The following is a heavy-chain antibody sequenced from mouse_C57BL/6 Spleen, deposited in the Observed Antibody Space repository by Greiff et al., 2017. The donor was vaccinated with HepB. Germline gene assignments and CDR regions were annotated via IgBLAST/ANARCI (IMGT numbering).Heavy chain of an antibody. Sequence: QVQLKESGAELARPGASVKMSCKASGYTFTSYTMHWVKQRPGQGLEWIGYINPSSGYTKYNQKFKDKATLTADKSSSTAYMQLSSLTSEDSAVYYCARGEPWYFDVWGTGTTVTVSS. CDR1: GYTFTSYT. V-gene: IGHV1-4*01. CDR2: INPSSGYT. J-gene: IGHJ1*03. CDR3: ARGEPWYFDV.